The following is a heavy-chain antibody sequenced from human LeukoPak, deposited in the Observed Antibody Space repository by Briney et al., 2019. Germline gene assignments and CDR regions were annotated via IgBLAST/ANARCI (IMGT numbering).Heavy chain of an antibody. V-gene: IGHV3-30*04. J-gene: IGHJ4*02. CDR2: ISYDGKDK. CDR1: GFTFSSFA. D-gene: IGHD5-18*01. CDR3: ARYTALAYFDY. Sequence: GGSLRLSCTTSGFTFSSFAMHWVRQAPGKGLEWVAVISYDGKDKYYADSVKGRFTISRDHLMNTLYLQMNSLRDEDTAVYYCARYTALAYFDYWGQGTLVTVSS.